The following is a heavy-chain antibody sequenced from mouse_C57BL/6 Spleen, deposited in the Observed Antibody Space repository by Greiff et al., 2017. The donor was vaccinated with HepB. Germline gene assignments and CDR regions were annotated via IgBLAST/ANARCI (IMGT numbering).Heavy chain of an antibody. J-gene: IGHJ2*01. CDR1: GFTFSSYA. Sequence: EVQRVESGGGLVKPGGSLKLSCAASGFTFSSYAMSWVRQTPEKRLEWVATISDGGSYTYYPDNVKGRFTISRDNAKNNLYLQMSHLKSEDTAMYYGAREGGLRGYYLDYWGQGTTLTVSS. D-gene: IGHD3-3*01. CDR3: AREGGLRGYYLDY. CDR2: ISDGGSYT. V-gene: IGHV5-4*01.